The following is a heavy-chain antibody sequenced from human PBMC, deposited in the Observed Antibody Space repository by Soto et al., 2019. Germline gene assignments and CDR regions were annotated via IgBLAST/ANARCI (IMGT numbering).Heavy chain of an antibody. CDR3: ARVNADRSSWYLSHWFDP. CDR1: GGCISSGGDY. V-gene: IGHV4-31*03. CDR2: IYYSGST. D-gene: IGHD6-13*01. J-gene: IGHJ5*02. Sequence: ILSLTCTVSGGCISSGGDYWSWIRQHPGKGLEWIGYIYYSGSTYYNPSLKSRVTISVDTSKNQFSLKLSSVTAADTAVYYCARVNADRSSWYLSHWFDPCGQGTLVTVSS.